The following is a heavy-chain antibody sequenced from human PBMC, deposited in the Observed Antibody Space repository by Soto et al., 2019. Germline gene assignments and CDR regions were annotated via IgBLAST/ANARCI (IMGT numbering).Heavy chain of an antibody. Sequence: PSETLSLTGTFSGDSISSSKYYWGWIRQPPGKGLEWIGSIYYSGSPNYNSSLKSRVTISVDTSKNHFSLKLTSMTATDTAVYYCVRQGFGALHGLVDVWGQGTTVTVSS. CDR3: VRQGFGALHGLVDV. V-gene: IGHV4-39*01. J-gene: IGHJ6*02. CDR2: IYYSGSP. D-gene: IGHD3-10*01. CDR1: GDSISSSKYY.